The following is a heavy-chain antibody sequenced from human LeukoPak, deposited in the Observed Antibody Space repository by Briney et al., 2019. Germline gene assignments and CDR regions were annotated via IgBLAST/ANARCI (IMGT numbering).Heavy chain of an antibody. J-gene: IGHJ6*02. Sequence: GGSLRLSCAGSGFIFGSYWMSWVRQAPGKGLEWVANIKEDGNDRYYVDSVKGRFTVFRDNDKNSVYLQMNRLRAEDTAVYFCARGYKSEPPAKYGMDVWGRGTTVIVSS. D-gene: IGHD5-12*01. CDR1: GFIFGSYW. CDR2: IKEDGNDR. V-gene: IGHV3-7*01. CDR3: ARGYKSEPPAKYGMDV.